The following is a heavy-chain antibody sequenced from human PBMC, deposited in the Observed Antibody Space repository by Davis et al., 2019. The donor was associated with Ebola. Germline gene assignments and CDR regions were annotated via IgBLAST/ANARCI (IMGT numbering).Heavy chain of an antibody. CDR1: GDSVPSHSAA. CDR2: TYYRSKWYN. CDR3: AGSGSYGNNWFDP. J-gene: IGHJ5*02. Sequence: SQTLSLTCAISGDSVPSHSAAWNWIRQSPSRGLEWQGRTYYRSKWYNDYAVSVKSRITINPDTSKNQFSLQLNSVTPEDTAVYYCAGSGSYGNNWFDPWGQGTLVTVSS. V-gene: IGHV6-1*01. D-gene: IGHD3-10*01.